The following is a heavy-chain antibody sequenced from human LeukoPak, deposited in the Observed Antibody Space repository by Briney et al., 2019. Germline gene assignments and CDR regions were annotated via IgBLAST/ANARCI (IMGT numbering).Heavy chain of an antibody. CDR3: ARDIVAFDY. J-gene: IGHJ4*02. CDR2: ISSSSGYI. D-gene: IGHD5-12*01. CDR1: GFIFSSYG. V-gene: IGHV3-21*01. Sequence: PGGSLRLSCAASGFIFSSYGMSWVRQAPGKGLEWVSSISSSSGYIYYADSVKGRFTISRDNAKNSLYLQMNSLRAEDTAVYYCARDIVAFDYWGQGTLVTVSS.